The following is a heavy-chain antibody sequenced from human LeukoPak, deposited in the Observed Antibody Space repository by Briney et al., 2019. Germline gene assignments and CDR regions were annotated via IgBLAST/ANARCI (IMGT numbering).Heavy chain of an antibody. CDR2: IRSKAYGGTT. D-gene: IGHD2-15*01. J-gene: IGHJ4*02. CDR3: TRVSGYCSGGSCYSVDY. CDR1: GFTFGDYA. Sequence: GGSLRLSCTASGFTFGDYAMSWVRQAPGKGLEWVGFIRSKAYGGTTEYAASMKGRFTISRDDSKSIAYLQMNSLKTEDTAVYYCTRVSGYCSGGSCYSVDYWGQGTLVTVSS. V-gene: IGHV3-49*04.